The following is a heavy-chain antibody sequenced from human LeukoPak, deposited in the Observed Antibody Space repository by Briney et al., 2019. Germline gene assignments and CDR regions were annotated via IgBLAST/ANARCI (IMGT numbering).Heavy chain of an antibody. D-gene: IGHD3-16*01. Sequence: GGSLRLSCAASGFTFSDYSMNWVRQAPGRGLEWVSFISSVSGYIYYADSVKDRFTISRDNAKNSLYLQMNSLRAEDTAVYYCARDWRTQVLHPYYFEYWGQGVLVTVSS. CDR2: ISSVSGYI. V-gene: IGHV3-21*01. CDR1: GFTFSDYS. J-gene: IGHJ4*02. CDR3: ARDWRTQVLHPYYFEY.